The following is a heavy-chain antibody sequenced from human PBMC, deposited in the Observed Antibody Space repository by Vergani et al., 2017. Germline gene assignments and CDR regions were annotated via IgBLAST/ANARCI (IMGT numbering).Heavy chain of an antibody. CDR2: IIPIFGTA. V-gene: IGHV1-69*06. J-gene: IGHJ4*02. CDR1: GGTFSSYA. Sequence: QVQLVQSGAEVKKPGSSVKVSCKASGGTFSSYAISWVRQAPGQGLEWMGGIIPIFGTANYAQKFQGRVTLTADKSTSTAYMGLSSLRSDDTAVYYCARASGYYDSGVRDYWGQGTLVTVSS. CDR3: ARASGYYDSGVRDY. D-gene: IGHD3-22*01.